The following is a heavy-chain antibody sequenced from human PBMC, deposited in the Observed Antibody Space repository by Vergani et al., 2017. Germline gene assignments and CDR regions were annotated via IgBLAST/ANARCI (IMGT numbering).Heavy chain of an antibody. CDR2: ISSSSSYI. CDR1: GFTFSSYS. CDR3: ARDAHYYDSGGDY. D-gene: IGHD3-22*01. Sequence: EVQLVESGGGLVKPGGSLRLSCAASGFTFSSYSMNWVRQAPGKGLEWVSSISSSSSYIYYADSVKGRFTISRDYAKNSLYLQMNSLRAEDTAVYYCARDAHYYDSGGDYWGQGTLVTVSS. J-gene: IGHJ4*02. V-gene: IGHV3-21*01.